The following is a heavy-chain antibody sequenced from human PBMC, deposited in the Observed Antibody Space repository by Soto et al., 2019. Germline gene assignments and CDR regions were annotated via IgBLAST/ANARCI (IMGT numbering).Heavy chain of an antibody. CDR2: INPNSGGT. CDR1: GYTFTGYY. V-gene: IGHV1-2*04. J-gene: IGHJ6*02. D-gene: IGHD3-10*01. CDR3: ARNFSGTMVRGVITDYGMDV. Sequence: ASVKVSCKASGYTFTGYYMHWVRQAPGQGLEWMGWINPNSGGTNYAQKFQGWVTMTRDTSISTAYMELSRLRSDDTAVYYCARNFSGTMVRGVITDYGMDVWGQGTTVTVSS.